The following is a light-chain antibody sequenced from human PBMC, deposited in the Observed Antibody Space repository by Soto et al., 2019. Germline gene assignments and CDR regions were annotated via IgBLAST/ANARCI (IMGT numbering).Light chain of an antibody. J-gene: IGKJ4*01. CDR3: QQFQSYALT. CDR2: AAS. V-gene: IGKV1-13*02. CDR1: QGISSA. Sequence: AIQLTQSPSSLSASVGDRVTITCRASQGISSALAWYQHKPGRAPRLLIYAASSLQSGVSSRFSGSGSGTDFTLSIRSPQPEDFANYYCQQFQSYALTYGGGTKLESK.